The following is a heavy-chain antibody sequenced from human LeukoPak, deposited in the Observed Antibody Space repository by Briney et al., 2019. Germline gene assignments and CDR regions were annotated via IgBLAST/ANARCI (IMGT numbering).Heavy chain of an antibody. J-gene: IGHJ4*02. CDR3: AREGPSSGQPFDY. CDR1: GYTFTGYY. Sequence: ASVKVSCKASGYTFTGYYMHWVRQAPGQGLEWMGWINPNSGGTNYAQKFQGRVTMTRDKSISTAYMELSRLRSDDTAVYYCAREGPSSGQPFDYWGQGTLVTVSS. V-gene: IGHV1-2*02. CDR2: INPNSGGT. D-gene: IGHD3-22*01.